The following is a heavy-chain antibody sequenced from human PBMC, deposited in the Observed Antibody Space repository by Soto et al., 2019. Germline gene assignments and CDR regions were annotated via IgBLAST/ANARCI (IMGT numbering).Heavy chain of an antibody. D-gene: IGHD6-6*01. Sequence: QVQLVQSGAEVKKPGASVKVSCKASGYTFTDYRMIWVRQAPGQGLEAMGIINPSGGSTNYAPNFQGRVTLTRDSLTSTVYVELSSLRSEDTAVYYCASPAGRLANWFDPWGQGTLVTVSS. V-gene: IGHV1-46*01. CDR3: ASPAGRLANWFDP. J-gene: IGHJ5*02. CDR2: INPSGGST. CDR1: GYTFTDYR.